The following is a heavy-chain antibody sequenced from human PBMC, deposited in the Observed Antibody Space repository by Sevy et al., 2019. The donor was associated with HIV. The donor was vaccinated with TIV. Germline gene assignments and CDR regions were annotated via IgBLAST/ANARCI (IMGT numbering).Heavy chain of an antibody. D-gene: IGHD2-8*01. J-gene: IGHJ4*02. V-gene: IGHV1-2*02. CDR2: INPNSGST. CDR3: ARGRCTNGVCYYFDY. CDR1: GYTFTGYY. Sequence: ASVKVSCKASGYTFTGYYMHWVRQAPGQGLEWMGWINPNSGSTNYAQKFQGRVTMTRDTSISTAYMELSRLRSDDTAVYYCARGRCTNGVCYYFDYWGQGTLVTVSS.